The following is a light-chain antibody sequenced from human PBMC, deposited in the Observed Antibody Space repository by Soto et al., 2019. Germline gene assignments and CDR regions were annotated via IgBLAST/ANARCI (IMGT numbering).Light chain of an antibody. Sequence: EIVLTQSPGTLSLSPGERVTLSCRASQIVPSDYLAWYQQKPGQAPRLLIYGASSRATGIPDRFSGSGSGTDFTLTISRLEPEDFAVYYCQQYGSSPITFGQGTRLEI. CDR3: QQYGSSPIT. J-gene: IGKJ5*01. CDR2: GAS. V-gene: IGKV3-20*01. CDR1: QIVPSDY.